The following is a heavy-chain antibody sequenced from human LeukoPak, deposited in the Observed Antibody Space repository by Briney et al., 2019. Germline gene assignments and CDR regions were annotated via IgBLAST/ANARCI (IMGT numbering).Heavy chain of an antibody. D-gene: IGHD6-19*01. J-gene: IGHJ4*02. CDR2: VYYSGTT. CDR1: GDSISLSFYY. V-gene: IGHV4-39*02. CDR3: ARGTLYRGWSYYLDF. Sequence: SETLSLTCSVSGDSISLSFYYWGWVRQPGGKAREWIGSVYYSGTTSYNPSLKSRVTISVDMSKNHFSLRLRSVTAADTAMYYCARGTLYRGWSYYLDFWGQGSQVTVSS.